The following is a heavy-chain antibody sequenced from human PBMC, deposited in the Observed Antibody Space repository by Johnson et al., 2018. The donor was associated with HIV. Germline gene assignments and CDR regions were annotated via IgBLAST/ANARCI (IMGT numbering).Heavy chain of an antibody. CDR1: GFTFSDYY. J-gene: IGHJ3*02. V-gene: IGHV3-11*01. CDR2: ISSSGSTI. Sequence: QVRLVESGGGLVKPGGSLRLSCAASGFTFSDYYMTWIRQAPGKGLEWVSYISSSGSTIYYADSVKGRFTISRDNAKNSLYLQMNSLRAEDTAFYYCTKDLRSWIAGAEFGAFDIWGQGTMVTVSS. CDR3: TKDLRSWIAGAEFGAFDI. D-gene: IGHD6-13*01.